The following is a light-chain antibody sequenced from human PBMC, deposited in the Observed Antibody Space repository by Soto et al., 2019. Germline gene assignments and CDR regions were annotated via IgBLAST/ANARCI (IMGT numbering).Light chain of an antibody. J-gene: IGKJ4*01. CDR3: QHYGSSHRLT. CDR1: QSVSSY. V-gene: IGKV3-20*01. CDR2: DAS. Sequence: EIVLTQSPAPLSLSPGERATLSCRASQSVSSYLAWYQQKPGQAPRLLIYDASNRATGIPDRFSGSGSGTDFTLTISRLEPGDFAVYYCQHYGSSHRLTFGGGTKVDI.